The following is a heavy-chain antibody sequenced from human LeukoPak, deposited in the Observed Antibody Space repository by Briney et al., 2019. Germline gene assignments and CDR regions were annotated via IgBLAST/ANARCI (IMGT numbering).Heavy chain of an antibody. CDR1: GFTFSSYA. CDR3: AKGRTPSSSWYLDN. D-gene: IGHD6-13*01. Sequence: GGSLRLSCAASGFTFSSYAMSWVRQAPGKGLEWVSAISGRGGSTNYADSVKGRFTISRDNSKNTLYLQMNSLRAEDTAVYYCAKGRTPSSSWYLDNWGQGTLVTVSS. CDR2: ISGRGGST. V-gene: IGHV3-23*01. J-gene: IGHJ4*02.